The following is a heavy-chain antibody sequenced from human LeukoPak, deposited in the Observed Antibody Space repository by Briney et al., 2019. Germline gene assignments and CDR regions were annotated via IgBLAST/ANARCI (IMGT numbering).Heavy chain of an antibody. J-gene: IGHJ5*02. D-gene: IGHD3-10*01. CDR3: ARGDGSGSYYNANWFDP. CDR1: GGSISSYY. CDR2: IYYSGST. V-gene: IGHV4-39*07. Sequence: SVTLSLTCTVSGGSISSYYWGWIRQPPGKGLEWIGSIYYSGSTYYNPSLKSRVTISVDTSKNQFSLKLSSVTAADTAVYYCARGDGSGSYYNANWFDPWGQGTLVTVSS.